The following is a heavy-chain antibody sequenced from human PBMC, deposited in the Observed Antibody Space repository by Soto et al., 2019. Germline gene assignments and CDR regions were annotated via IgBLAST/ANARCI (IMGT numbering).Heavy chain of an antibody. CDR2: VSGNGGTT. V-gene: IGHV3-23*01. Sequence: PWGSLRLACAASGVTVSSYAMSWVRQAPEKGLEWVSGVSGNGGTTYYADSVKGRFTISRDNSKNTLYLQMNSLRAEDTALYYCAKEIGGTSVITEAGNFEYWGQGTLVTVSS. CDR1: GVTVSSYA. J-gene: IGHJ4*02. CDR3: AKEIGGTSVITEAGNFEY. D-gene: IGHD6-19*01.